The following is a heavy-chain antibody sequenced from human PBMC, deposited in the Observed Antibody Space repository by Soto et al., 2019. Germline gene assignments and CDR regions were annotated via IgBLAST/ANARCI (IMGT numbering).Heavy chain of an antibody. CDR1: GVSISNADYS. V-gene: IGHV4-30-2*01. Sequence: PSETLSLTCAFSGVSISNADYSLSWIRQPPGKGLEWIGYIYQSGSTTYNPSLKSRLTISLDRSKNEFSLKLTSVTAADTAVYYCASDYTLRSYRFDYWGRGTLVTVSS. D-gene: IGHD3-10*01. CDR3: ASDYTLRSYRFDY. J-gene: IGHJ4*02. CDR2: IYQSGST.